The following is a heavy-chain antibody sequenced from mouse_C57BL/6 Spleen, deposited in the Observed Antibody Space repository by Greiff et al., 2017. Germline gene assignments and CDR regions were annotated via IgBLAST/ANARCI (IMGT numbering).Heavy chain of an antibody. J-gene: IGHJ3*01. D-gene: IGHD4-1*01. CDR2: IYPGDGDT. V-gene: IGHV1-82*01. CDR3: ALTGTGTWFTY. CDR1: GYAFSSSW. Sequence: QVQLQQSGPELVKPGASVKISCKASGYAFSSSWMNWVKQRPGKGLGWIGRIYPGDGDTIYNGKFKGKARLTADKSSSTAYMQLSSLTSEDSAVYCCALTGTGTWFTYWSQGSLDTVSA.